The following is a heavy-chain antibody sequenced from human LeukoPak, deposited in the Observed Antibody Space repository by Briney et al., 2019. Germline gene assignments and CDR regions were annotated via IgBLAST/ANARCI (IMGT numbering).Heavy chain of an antibody. D-gene: IGHD4-17*01. Sequence: ASVKVSCKASGYTFTSYDINWVRQATGQGLEWMGWMNPNSGNTGYAQKFQGRVTMTRNTSISTAYMELSSLRSEDTAVYYCARGSFYGEGFDYWGQGTLVNVSS. CDR3: ARGSFYGEGFDY. J-gene: IGHJ4*02. CDR2: MNPNSGNT. V-gene: IGHV1-8*01. CDR1: GYTFTSYD.